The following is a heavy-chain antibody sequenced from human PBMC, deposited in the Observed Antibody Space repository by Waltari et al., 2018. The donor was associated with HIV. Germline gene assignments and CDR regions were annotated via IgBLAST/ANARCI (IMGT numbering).Heavy chain of an antibody. CDR1: GGTFSSYA. J-gene: IGHJ4*02. Sequence: QVQLVQSGAEVKNTGSSVKVSCKASGGTFSSYAISWVRQAPGQGPEWMGGIIPIFGTAKHAKKFQGRVTSTADDSTNTAYVELSSLRSEDTAVYYCASHPGSAVGGFDSWGQGTLVTVSS. CDR3: ASHPGSAVGGFDS. D-gene: IGHD5-18*01. V-gene: IGHV1-69*12. CDR2: IIPIFGTA.